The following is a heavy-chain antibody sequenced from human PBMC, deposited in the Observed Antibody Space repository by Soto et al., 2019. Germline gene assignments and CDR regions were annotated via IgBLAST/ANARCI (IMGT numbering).Heavy chain of an antibody. V-gene: IGHV5-51*01. CDR3: ARQAERWSPRGYYYYGMDV. J-gene: IGHJ6*02. D-gene: IGHD2-15*01. Sequence: PGESLKISCKGSGYSFTSYWIGWVRQMPGKGLEWMGIIYPGDSDTRYSPSFQGQVTISADKSISTAYLQWSSLKASDTAMYYCARQAERWSPRGYYYYGMDVWGQGTTVTVSS. CDR1: GYSFTSYW. CDR2: IYPGDSDT.